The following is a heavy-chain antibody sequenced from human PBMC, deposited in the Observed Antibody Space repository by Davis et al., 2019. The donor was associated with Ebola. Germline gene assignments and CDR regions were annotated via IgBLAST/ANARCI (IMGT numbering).Heavy chain of an antibody. CDR2: IYYSGST. D-gene: IGHD3-22*01. CDR1: GGSISSYY. Sequence: PSETLSLTCTVSGGSISSYYWSWIRQPPGKGLEWIGYIYYSGSTNYNPSLKSRVTISVDTSKNQFSLKLSSVTAADTAVYYCARSWYYYDSSGYQQPLFDYWGQGTLVTVSS. J-gene: IGHJ4*02. V-gene: IGHV4-59*01. CDR3: ARSWYYYDSSGYQQPLFDY.